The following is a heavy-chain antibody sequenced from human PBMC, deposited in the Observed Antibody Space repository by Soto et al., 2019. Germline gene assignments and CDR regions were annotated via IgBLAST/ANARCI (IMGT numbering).Heavy chain of an antibody. J-gene: IGHJ6*02. Sequence: QVQLVQSGAEVKKPGASVKVSCKASGYTFTSYGISWVRQAPGQGLEWMGWISAYNGNTNYAQKLQGRVTMTTDTSTSKAYMELRSWRSDNTAVYYCAGNVFVIVFFFEKYGMDVWGQGPTVTASS. CDR1: GYTFTSYG. V-gene: IGHV1-18*01. CDR3: AGNVFVIVFFFEKYGMDV. D-gene: IGHD2-21*01. CDR2: ISAYNGNT.